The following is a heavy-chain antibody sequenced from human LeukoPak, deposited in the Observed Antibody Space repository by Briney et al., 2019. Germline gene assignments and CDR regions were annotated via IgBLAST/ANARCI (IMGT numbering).Heavy chain of an antibody. CDR2: ITGSGGNT. J-gene: IGHJ4*02. D-gene: IGHD1-26*01. CDR1: GFIFSSYS. Sequence: GGSLRLSCAASGFIFSSYSMSWVRQAPGMGLEWVSVITGSGGNTYYADSVKGRFTVSRDNSKNTLSLQMNSLRADDTAVYYCAKDLRQVGGSTVNWGQGTLVTVSS. V-gene: IGHV3-23*01. CDR3: AKDLRQVGGSTVN.